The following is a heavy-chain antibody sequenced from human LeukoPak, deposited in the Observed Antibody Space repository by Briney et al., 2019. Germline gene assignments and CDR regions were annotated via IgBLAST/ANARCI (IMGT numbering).Heavy chain of an antibody. D-gene: IGHD3/OR15-3a*01. CDR3: ARDMDYPVEYYYYYMDV. V-gene: IGHV3-21*01. J-gene: IGHJ6*03. CDR1: GFTFSSHS. CDR2: ISSSSSYI. Sequence: PEGSLRLSCAASGFTFSSHSMNWVRQAPGKGLEWVSSISSSSSYIYYADSLKGRFTISRDNAKNSLYLQMNSLRAEDTAVYYCARDMDYPVEYYYYYMDVWGKGTTVTVSS.